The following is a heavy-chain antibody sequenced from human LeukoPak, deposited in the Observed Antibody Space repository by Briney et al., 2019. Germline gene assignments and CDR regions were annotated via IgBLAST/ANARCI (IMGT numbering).Heavy chain of an antibody. D-gene: IGHD3-10*01. J-gene: IGHJ4*02. CDR1: GYTFTSYY. CDR2: INPSGGST. Sequence: ASVKVSCXASGYTFTSYYMHWVRQARGQGLEWMGIINPSGGSTSYAQKFQGRVTMTRDTSTSTVYMELSSLRSEDTAVYYCARDHRITMVRGVSYFDYWGQGTLVTVSS. CDR3: ARDHRITMVRGVSYFDY. V-gene: IGHV1-46*03.